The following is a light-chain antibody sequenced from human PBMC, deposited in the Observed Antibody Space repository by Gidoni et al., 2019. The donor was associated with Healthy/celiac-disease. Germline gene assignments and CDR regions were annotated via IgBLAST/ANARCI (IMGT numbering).Light chain of an antibody. Sequence: DIQMTQSPSSLSASVGDRVTITCRASQSISSYLNWYQQKPGTAPKLLIYAASSLQSGVPSRFSGSGSGTDFTLTISSLQPEDFATYYCQQSYSTPPGFTFGPGTKVDIK. J-gene: IGKJ3*01. CDR1: QSISSY. V-gene: IGKV1-39*01. CDR3: QQSYSTPPGFT. CDR2: AAS.